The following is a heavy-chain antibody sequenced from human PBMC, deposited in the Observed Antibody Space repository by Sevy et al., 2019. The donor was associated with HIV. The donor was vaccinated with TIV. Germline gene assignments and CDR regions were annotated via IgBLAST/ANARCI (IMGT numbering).Heavy chain of an antibody. J-gene: IGHJ6*02. CDR1: GISFTTSG. D-gene: IGHD3-9*01. V-gene: IGHV3-30*18. CDR3: AKDFTGYNGMDV. CDR2: ISYHGRDK. Sequence: GRSLRLSCIVSGISFTTSGMHWVRQAPGKGLEWVAVISYHGRDKFYAESVKGRSTISRDNSKNMLHLQMNSLRAEDTGVYYCAKDFTGYNGMDVWGQGTMVTVSS.